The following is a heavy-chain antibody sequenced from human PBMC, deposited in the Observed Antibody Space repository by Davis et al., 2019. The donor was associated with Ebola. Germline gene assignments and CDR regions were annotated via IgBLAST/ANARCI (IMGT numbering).Heavy chain of an antibody. V-gene: IGHV3-23*01. CDR2: ISGSGGST. CDR1: GFTFSSYA. Sequence: PGGSLRLSCAASGFTFSSYAMSWVRQAPGRGLEWVSAISGSGGSTYYADSVKGRFTISRDNSKNTLYLQMNSLRAEDTAVYYCARDRGEWELLGGMDVWGKGTTVTVSS. J-gene: IGHJ6*04. CDR3: ARDRGEWELLGGMDV. D-gene: IGHD1-26*01.